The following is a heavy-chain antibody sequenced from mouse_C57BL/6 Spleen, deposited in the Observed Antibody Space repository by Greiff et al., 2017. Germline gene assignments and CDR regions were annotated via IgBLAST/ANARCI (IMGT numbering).Heavy chain of an antibody. D-gene: IGHD1-1*01. Sequence: VQLQQPGAELVMPGASVKLSCKASGYTFTSYWMHWVKQRPGQGLEWIGEIDPSDSYTNYNQKFKGKSTLTVDKSSSTAYMQLSSLTSEDSAVYYCARRTYYGSRVDSFDYWGQGTTLTVSS. CDR3: ARRTYYGSRVDSFDY. V-gene: IGHV1-69*01. J-gene: IGHJ2*01. CDR1: GYTFTSYW. CDR2: IDPSDSYT.